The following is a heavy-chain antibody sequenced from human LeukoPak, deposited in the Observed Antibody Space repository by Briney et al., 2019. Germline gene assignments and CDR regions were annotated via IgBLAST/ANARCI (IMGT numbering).Heavy chain of an antibody. J-gene: IGHJ6*02. V-gene: IGHV3-48*04. CDR3: AVPPLSGTGSSRPLAGVDV. D-gene: IGHD3-10*01. CDR1: GFTVSIYS. CDR2: IGRSGDRTT. Sequence: GGSLRLSCAASGFTVSIYSLNWVRQAPGKGLEWVAYIGRSGDRTTKYADSVKGRFTISRDNAEDSLFLQTNSLRVEDTAVYDCAVPPLSGTGSSRPLAGVDVWGQGTTVTVSS.